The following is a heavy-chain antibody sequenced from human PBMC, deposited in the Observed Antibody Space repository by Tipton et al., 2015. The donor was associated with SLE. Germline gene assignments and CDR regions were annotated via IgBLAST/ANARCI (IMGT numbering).Heavy chain of an antibody. CDR2: IYYSGST. Sequence: LRLSCTVSGASISSYYWSWIRQPPGKGLEWIGYIYYSGSTNYNPSLRSRVTMSVDTSKNQFSLKLSSVTAADTAVYYCARTHYYDHTGYSLLDYWGQGTLVTVSS. D-gene: IGHD3-22*01. V-gene: IGHV4-59*01. J-gene: IGHJ4*02. CDR3: ARTHYYDHTGYSLLDY. CDR1: GASISSYY.